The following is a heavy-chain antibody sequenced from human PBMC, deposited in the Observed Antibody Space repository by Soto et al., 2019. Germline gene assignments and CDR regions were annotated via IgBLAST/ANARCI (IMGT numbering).Heavy chain of an antibody. D-gene: IGHD2-21*01. Sequence: QVQLVQSGAEVKKPGASVKVSCKASGYTFTSYGISWVRQAPGQGLEWMGWISAYNGNTNYAQKLQGRVTMTTDTPTSTAYMELRSLRSDDTAVYYCARDVEIVVVADYYYGMDVWGQGTTVTVSS. J-gene: IGHJ6*02. CDR1: GYTFTSYG. CDR3: ARDVEIVVVADYYYGMDV. CDR2: ISAYNGNT. V-gene: IGHV1-18*04.